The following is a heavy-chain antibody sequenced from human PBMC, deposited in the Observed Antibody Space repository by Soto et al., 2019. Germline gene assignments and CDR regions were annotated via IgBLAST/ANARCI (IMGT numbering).Heavy chain of an antibody. V-gene: IGHV3-23*01. D-gene: IGHD2-8*01. Sequence: EVQLLESGGDLVQPGGSLRLSCAASGFTFSTYAMSWVRQAPGKGLEWVSSITSSGGTYYADSVKGRFTITRDNSKNTRYVQMNSLRAEDPAVYYCAKGRTSGWYEWDYWGQGDLVTVSS. CDR2: ITSSGGT. CDR3: AKGRTSGWYEWDY. CDR1: GFTFSTYA. J-gene: IGHJ4*02.